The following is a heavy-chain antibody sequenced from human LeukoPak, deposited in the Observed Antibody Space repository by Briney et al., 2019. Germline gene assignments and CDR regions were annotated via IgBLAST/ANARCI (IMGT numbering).Heavy chain of an antibody. D-gene: IGHD6-19*01. CDR2: ISAYNGNT. J-gene: IGHJ6*02. V-gene: IGHV1-18*01. Sequence: APVKVSCKASGYTFTSYGISWVRQAPGQGLEWMGWISAYNGNTNYAQKLQGRVTMTTDTSTSTAYMELRSLRSDDTAVYYCARAPYSSGWYPPYYYYYGMDVWGQGTTVTVSS. CDR1: GYTFTSYG. CDR3: ARAPYSSGWYPPYYYYYGMDV.